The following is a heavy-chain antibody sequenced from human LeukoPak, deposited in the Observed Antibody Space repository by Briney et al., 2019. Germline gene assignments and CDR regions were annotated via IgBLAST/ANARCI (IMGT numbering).Heavy chain of an antibody. J-gene: IGHJ4*02. V-gene: IGHV4-59*01. Sequence: SETLSLTCTVSGGSISSYYWSWIRQPPGKGLEWIGYIYYSGSTNYNPSLKSRVTISVDTSKNQFSLKLSSVTAADTAVYYRARSRGYFDYWGQGTLVTVSS. CDR3: ARSRGYFDY. CDR1: GGSISSYY. CDR2: IYYSGST.